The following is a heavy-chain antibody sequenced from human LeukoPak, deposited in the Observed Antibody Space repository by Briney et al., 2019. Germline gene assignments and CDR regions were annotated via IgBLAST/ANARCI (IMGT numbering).Heavy chain of an antibody. J-gene: IGHJ6*02. V-gene: IGHV3-23*01. CDR3: AKRGLYGTVPFYGMDV. CDR2: IGRTT. Sequence: GGSPRLSCAASGFTFSSFSMSWVRQAPGKGLEYVSGIGRTTYYAESVKGRFTISRDNSKNTLFLQMNSLRAEDTAVYYCAKRGLYGTVPFYGMDVWGQGTTVTVSS. D-gene: IGHD2-8*02. CDR1: GFTFSSFS.